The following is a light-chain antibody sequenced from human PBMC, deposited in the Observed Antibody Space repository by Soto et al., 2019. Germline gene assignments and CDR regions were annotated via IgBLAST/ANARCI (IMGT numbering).Light chain of an antibody. V-gene: IGLV2-8*01. CDR3: SSYAGSNAYVV. CDR2: EVS. Sequence: QSVLTQPHSASGSPGQSVTISCTGTSSDVGGYNYVSWYQQHPGKAPKLLIYEVSKRPSGVPDRFSGSKSGNTASLTVSGLQAEDEADYYCSSYAGSNAYVVFGGGTKLTV. J-gene: IGLJ2*01. CDR1: SSDVGGYNY.